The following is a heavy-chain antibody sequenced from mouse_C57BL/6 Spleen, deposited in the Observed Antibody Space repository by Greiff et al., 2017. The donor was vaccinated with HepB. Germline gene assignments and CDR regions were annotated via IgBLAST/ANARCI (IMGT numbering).Heavy chain of an antibody. V-gene: IGHV1-59*01. CDR1: GYTFTSYW. CDR3: ARGDTTVVDYAMDY. Sequence: QVQLQQPGAELVRPGTSVKLSCKASGYTFTSYWMHWVKQRPGQGLEWIGVIDPSDSYTNYNQKFKGKATLTVDTSSSTAYMQLSSLTSEDSAVYYCARGDTTVVDYAMDYWGQGTSVTFSS. D-gene: IGHD1-1*01. J-gene: IGHJ4*01. CDR2: IDPSDSYT.